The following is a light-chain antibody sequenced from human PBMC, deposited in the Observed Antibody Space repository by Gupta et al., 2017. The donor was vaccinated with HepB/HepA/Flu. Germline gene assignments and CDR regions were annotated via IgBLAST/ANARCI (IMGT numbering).Light chain of an antibody. CDR3: KQDKRYPST. V-gene: IGKV1-5*03. CDR2: KAS. Sequence: DIQMTQSPSTLSASVGDRVTITCQASQSISGWLAWYQQKPGKAPKLLIYKASSLESGVPSRFSGSGSGTEFTLTISRLQPDDFATYYCKQDKRYPSTFGQGTQVEIK. CDR1: QSISGW. J-gene: IGKJ1*01.